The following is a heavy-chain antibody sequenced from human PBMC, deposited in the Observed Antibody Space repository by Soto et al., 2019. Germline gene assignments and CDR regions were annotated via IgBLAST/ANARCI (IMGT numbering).Heavy chain of an antibody. CDR2: ISGSGGST. CDR3: AKITIFGVVTPYYFDY. CDR1: GFTFSSYA. D-gene: IGHD3-3*01. V-gene: IGHV3-23*01. Sequence: PGGSLRLSCAASGFTFSSYAMIWVRQAPGKGLEWVSAISGSGGSTYYADSVKGRFTISRDNSKNTLYLQMNSLRAEDTAVYYCAKITIFGVVTPYYFDYWGQGTLVTVSS. J-gene: IGHJ4*02.